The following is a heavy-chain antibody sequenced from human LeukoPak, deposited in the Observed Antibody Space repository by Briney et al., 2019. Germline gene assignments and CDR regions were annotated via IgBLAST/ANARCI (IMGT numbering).Heavy chain of an antibody. Sequence: GGSLRLSCAASGFTFSSYGMHWVRQAPGKGLEWVAFIRYDGSNKYYADSVKGRFTISRDNSKNTLYLQMNSLRAEDTAVYYCAKVGREAARPTPNYYYYYMDVWGKGTTVTVSS. D-gene: IGHD6-6*01. J-gene: IGHJ6*03. CDR1: GFTFSSYG. CDR3: AKVGREAARPTPNYYYYYMDV. V-gene: IGHV3-30*02. CDR2: IRYDGSNK.